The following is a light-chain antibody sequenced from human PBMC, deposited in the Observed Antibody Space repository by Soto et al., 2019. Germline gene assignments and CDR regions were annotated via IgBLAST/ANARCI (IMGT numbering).Light chain of an antibody. V-gene: IGKV3-20*01. CDR3: HQYESSPQT. CDR2: DAS. Sequence: EIVLTQPPGTLSLSPGERATLSCRASQSLNMRYLAWYQQKPGQAPRLLIYDASDRATGIPDRFSGSGSGTDFTLTISRLESEDFAVYYCHQYESSPQTFVQGTKVDSK. J-gene: IGKJ1*01. CDR1: QSLNMRY.